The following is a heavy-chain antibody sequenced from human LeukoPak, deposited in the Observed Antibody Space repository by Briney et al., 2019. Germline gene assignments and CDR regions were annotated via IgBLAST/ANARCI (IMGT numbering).Heavy chain of an antibody. V-gene: IGHV4-39*01. Sequence: SETLSLTCTVSGGSISSSSYYWGWIRQPPGKGLEWIGSIYYSGSTYYNPSLKSRVTISVDTSKNPFSLKLSSVTAADAAVYYCARHVYDYVWGSYRPYYFDYWGQGTLVTVSS. CDR1: GGSISSSSYY. CDR2: IYYSGST. CDR3: ARHVYDYVWGSYRPYYFDY. D-gene: IGHD3-16*02. J-gene: IGHJ4*02.